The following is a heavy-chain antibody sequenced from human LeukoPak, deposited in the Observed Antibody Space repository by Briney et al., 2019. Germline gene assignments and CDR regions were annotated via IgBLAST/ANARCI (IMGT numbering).Heavy chain of an antibody. CDR3: ARRYSGSYSFDY. J-gene: IGHJ4*02. V-gene: IGHV4-39*01. CDR2: IYYSGST. D-gene: IGHD1-26*01. CDR1: GGSISSSSYY. Sequence: SETLSLTCTVSGGSISSSSYYWGWIRQPPGKGLEWIGSIYYSGSTYYNPSLKSRVTIFVDTSKNQFSLKLSSVTAADTAVYYCARRYSGSYSFDYWGQGTLVTVSS.